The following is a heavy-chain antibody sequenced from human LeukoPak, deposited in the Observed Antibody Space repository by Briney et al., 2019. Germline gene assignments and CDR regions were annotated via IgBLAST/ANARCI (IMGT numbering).Heavy chain of an antibody. CDR3: ARQYCSGGSCYYFDY. CDR1: GFTFSSYW. CDR2: IKQDGSEK. Sequence: GGSLRLSCAASGFTFSSYWMSWVRQAPGKGLEWVANIKQDGSEKYYVDSVKGRFTISRDNAKNSLYLQMNSLRAADTAVYYCARQYCSGGSCYYFDYWGQGTLVTVSS. D-gene: IGHD2-15*01. V-gene: IGHV3-7*01. J-gene: IGHJ4*02.